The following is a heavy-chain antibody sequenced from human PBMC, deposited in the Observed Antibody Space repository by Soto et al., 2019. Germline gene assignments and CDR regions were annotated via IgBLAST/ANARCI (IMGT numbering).Heavy chain of an antibody. Sequence: ASVEVSCKASGYTFTGYYMHWVLQAPGQGLEWMGWINPNSGGTNYAQKFQGRVTMTRDTSISTAYMELSRLRSDDTAVYYCARDMRTYYYDSSGYWFDPWGQGTLVTVSS. CDR2: INPNSGGT. V-gene: IGHV1-2*02. J-gene: IGHJ5*02. CDR1: GYTFTGYY. D-gene: IGHD3-22*01. CDR3: ARDMRTYYYDSSGYWFDP.